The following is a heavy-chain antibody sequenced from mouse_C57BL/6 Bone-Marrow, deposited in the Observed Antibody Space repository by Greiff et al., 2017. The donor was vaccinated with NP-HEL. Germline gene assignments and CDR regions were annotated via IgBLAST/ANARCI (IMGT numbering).Heavy chain of an antibody. Sequence: VQLQQPGAELVMPGASVKLSCKASGYTFTSYWMHWVKQRPGQGLEWIGEIDPSDSYTNYNQKFKGKATLTVDKSSSTAYMQLSSLTSEDSAVYYCARGGSLRERFAYWGQGTLVTVSA. CDR3: ARGGSLRERFAY. J-gene: IGHJ3*01. CDR1: GYTFTSYW. CDR2: IDPSDSYT. V-gene: IGHV1-69*01.